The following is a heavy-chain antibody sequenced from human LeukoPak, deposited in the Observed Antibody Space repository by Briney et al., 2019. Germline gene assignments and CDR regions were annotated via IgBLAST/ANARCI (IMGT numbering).Heavy chain of an antibody. CDR3: AKDPRRGSGSYCDY. Sequence: GGSLRLSCAASGFTFSSYGMHWVRQAPGKGLEWVAFIRYDGSNKYYADSVKGRFTISRDNSKNTLYLQMNSLRAEDTAVYYCAKDPRRGSGSYCDYWGQGTLVTVSS. CDR2: IRYDGSNK. V-gene: IGHV3-30*02. D-gene: IGHD3-10*01. J-gene: IGHJ4*02. CDR1: GFTFSSYG.